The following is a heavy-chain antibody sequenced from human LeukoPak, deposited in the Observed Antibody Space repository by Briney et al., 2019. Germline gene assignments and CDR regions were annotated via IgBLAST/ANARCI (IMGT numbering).Heavy chain of an antibody. D-gene: IGHD3-16*01. V-gene: IGHV4-61*02. J-gene: IGHJ4*02. Sequence: SETLSLTCTVSGGSISSSSYYWGWIRQPAGKGLEWIGRIYTSGSTNYNPSLKSRVTMSVDTSKNQFSLKLSSVTAADTVVYYCARGTRLGGFFDYWGQGTLVTVSS. CDR2: IYTSGST. CDR1: GGSISSSSYY. CDR3: ARGTRLGGFFDY.